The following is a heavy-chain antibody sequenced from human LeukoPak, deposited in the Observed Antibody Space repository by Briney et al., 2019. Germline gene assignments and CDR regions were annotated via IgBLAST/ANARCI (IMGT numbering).Heavy chain of an antibody. Sequence: SETLSLTCAVYGGSFSGYYWSWIRQPPGKGLEWIGEINHSGSTNYNPSLKSRVTISVDTSKNQFSLKLSSVTAADTAVYYCARGLDYGDYLFNYYYYYGMDVWGQGTTVTTSS. CDR2: INHSGST. CDR3: ARGLDYGDYLFNYYYYYGMDV. D-gene: IGHD4-17*01. V-gene: IGHV4-34*01. J-gene: IGHJ6*02. CDR1: GGSFSGYY.